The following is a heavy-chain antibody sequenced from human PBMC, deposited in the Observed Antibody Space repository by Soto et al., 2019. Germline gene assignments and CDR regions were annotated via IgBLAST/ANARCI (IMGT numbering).Heavy chain of an antibody. CDR1: GDSFDTYV. V-gene: IGHV3-23*01. J-gene: IGHJ3*02. CDR2: VTGSGVTT. D-gene: IGHD1-26*01. Sequence: GGSLRLSCVVSGDSFDTYVINWGRQAPGKGLEWVSAVTGSGVTTWYAESFKGRFTISRDNSKNTVFLQMNSLTAEDTAVYYCTKSQSGSYFAAFDIWGQGTMVTVSS. CDR3: TKSQSGSYFAAFDI.